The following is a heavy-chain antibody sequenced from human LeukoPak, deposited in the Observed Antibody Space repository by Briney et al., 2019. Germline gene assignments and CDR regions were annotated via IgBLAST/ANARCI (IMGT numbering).Heavy chain of an antibody. J-gene: IGHJ3*02. CDR1: GGSISGYY. CDR3: ARPGGRDHGGDSVAFDI. D-gene: IGHD4-23*01. Sequence: SETLSLTCTVSGGSISGYYWNWIRQPPGKGLEWIGFIYNAGNTNYNPSLKSRVTISADPTKNQVSLNLSSVTAADTAVYYCARPGGRDHGGDSVAFDIWGQGTMVTVSS. V-gene: IGHV4-59*08. CDR2: IYNAGNT.